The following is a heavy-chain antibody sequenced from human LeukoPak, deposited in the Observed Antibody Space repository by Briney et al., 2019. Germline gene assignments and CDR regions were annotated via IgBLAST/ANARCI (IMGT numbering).Heavy chain of an antibody. Sequence: GGSLRLPCAASGFTFSSYRMSWVRQAPGKGLGWVSSLSGSSSYIYYADSLQGRFTISRDNAKNSLYLQMNSLRAEDTALYFCARESEYYGSGSYYINDYWGQGTLVTVSS. D-gene: IGHD3-10*01. CDR3: ARESEYYGSGSYYINDY. CDR2: LSGSSSYI. J-gene: IGHJ4*02. CDR1: GFTFSSYR. V-gene: IGHV3-21*01.